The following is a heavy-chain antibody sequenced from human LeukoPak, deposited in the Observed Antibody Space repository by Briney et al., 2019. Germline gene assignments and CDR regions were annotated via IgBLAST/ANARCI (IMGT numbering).Heavy chain of an antibody. V-gene: IGHV1-69*05. D-gene: IGHD2-15*01. Sequence: SVKVSCKASGGTFSSYAISWVRQAPGQGLEWMGGIIPIFGTANYAQKFQGRVTITTDESTSTAYMELSSLRSEDTAVYYCARGAPYCSGGSCHAYWGQGTLVTVSS. CDR3: ARGAPYCSGGSCHAY. CDR2: IIPIFGTA. CDR1: GGTFSSYA. J-gene: IGHJ4*02.